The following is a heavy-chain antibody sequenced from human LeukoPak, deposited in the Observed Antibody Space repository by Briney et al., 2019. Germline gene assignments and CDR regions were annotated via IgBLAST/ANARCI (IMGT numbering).Heavy chain of an antibody. J-gene: IGHJ6*02. CDR3: ARDSWSSSWSHYYYYYGMDV. D-gene: IGHD6-13*01. CDR1: GFTFSSYG. CDR2: IWYDGSNK. V-gene: IGHV3-33*01. Sequence: GRSLRLSCAASGFTFSSYGMHWVRQAPGKGLEWVAVIWYDGSNKYYADSVKGRFTISRDNSKNTLYLQMNSLRAEDTAVYYCARDSWSSSWSHYYYYYGMDVWGQGTTVTVSS.